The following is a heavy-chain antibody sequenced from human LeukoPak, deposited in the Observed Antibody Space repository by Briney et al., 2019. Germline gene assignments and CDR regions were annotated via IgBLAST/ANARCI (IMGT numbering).Heavy chain of an antibody. D-gene: IGHD6-6*01. Sequence: PSETLSLTCTVSGGSISSYYWSWIRQPPGKGLEWIGYIYYSGSTNCNPSLKSRVTISVDTSKNQFSLKLSSVTAADTAVYYCARDKGTAARAFDYWGQGTLVTVSS. CDR3: ARDKGTAARAFDY. CDR2: IYYSGST. CDR1: GGSISSYY. V-gene: IGHV4-59*01. J-gene: IGHJ4*02.